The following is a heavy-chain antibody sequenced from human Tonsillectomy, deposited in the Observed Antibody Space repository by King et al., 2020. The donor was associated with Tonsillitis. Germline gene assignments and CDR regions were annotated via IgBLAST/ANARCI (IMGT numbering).Heavy chain of an antibody. CDR1: GFIFSNYG. D-gene: IGHD1-14*01. V-gene: IGHV3-33*01. CDR2: IWYDGSEK. Sequence: QVQLVESGGGVVQPGRSLRLSCAASGFIFSNYGMHWVRQAPGKGLEWVALIWYDGSEKYHADSVKGRFTISRDKSRNTLYLQLSNLRVEDTGVYYCARDRAPTATFLDYWGQGTLVTVSS. CDR3: ARDRAPTATFLDY. J-gene: IGHJ4*02.